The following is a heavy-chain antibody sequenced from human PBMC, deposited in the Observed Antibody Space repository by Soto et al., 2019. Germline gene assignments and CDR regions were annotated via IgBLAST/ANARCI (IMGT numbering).Heavy chain of an antibody. V-gene: IGHV3-72*01. CDR3: PRTFGGGGGDYYYMDV. CDR2: SRNKAKSYTT. Sequence: EVQLVESGGGLVQPGGSLRLSCAASGFTFSDHYMDWVRQAPGKGLEWVGRSRNKAKSYTTEYAASVKGRFTLSRDDSKNSLYRQMNGLESDDRAVYYCPRTFGGGGGDYYYMDVWGKGTTVAVSS. J-gene: IGHJ6*03. CDR1: GFTFSDHY. D-gene: IGHD3-16*01.